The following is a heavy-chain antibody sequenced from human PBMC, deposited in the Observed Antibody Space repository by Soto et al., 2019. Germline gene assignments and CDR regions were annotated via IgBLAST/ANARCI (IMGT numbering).Heavy chain of an antibody. CDR3: ARDGYDGSGSPYPAY. CDR2: IYSLGST. CDR1: GDSMSEYF. J-gene: IGHJ4*02. D-gene: IGHD3-10*01. V-gene: IGHV4-59*01. Sequence: SETLSLTCTVSGDSMSEYFWSWVRQSPGKGLEWIGYIYSLGSTDYNPALKSRVTIPVDTSKRQFSLKLSSVTAADTAIYYCARDGYDGSGSPYPAYWGPGIQVTVPQ.